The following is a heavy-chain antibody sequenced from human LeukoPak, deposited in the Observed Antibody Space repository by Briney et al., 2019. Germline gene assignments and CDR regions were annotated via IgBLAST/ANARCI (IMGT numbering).Heavy chain of an antibody. Sequence: ASVKVSCKASGYTFTNFDISWVRQATGQGLEWMGWMNPNTGNAGYAQKFQDRVTITWDASISTAYMDLSSLRSEDTAVYYCARVGYSNSYDYWGQGTQVTVSS. CDR3: ARVGYSNSYDY. CDR2: MNPNTGNA. CDR1: GYTFTNFD. V-gene: IGHV1-8*01. J-gene: IGHJ4*02. D-gene: IGHD1-26*01.